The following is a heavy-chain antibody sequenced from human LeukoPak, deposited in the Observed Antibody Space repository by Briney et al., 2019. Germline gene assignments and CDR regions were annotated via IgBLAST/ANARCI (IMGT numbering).Heavy chain of an antibody. J-gene: IGHJ6*03. CDR1: GGSISSYY. CDR2: IYYSGST. Sequence: KPSETLSLTCTVSGGSISSYYWSWIRQPPGKGLEWIGYIYYSGSTNYNPSLKSRVTISVDTSKNQFSLKLSSVTAADTAVYYCARGARGQLASYYYYYMDVWGKGTTVTVSS. V-gene: IGHV4-59*01. CDR3: ARGARGQLASYYYYYMDV. D-gene: IGHD1-1*01.